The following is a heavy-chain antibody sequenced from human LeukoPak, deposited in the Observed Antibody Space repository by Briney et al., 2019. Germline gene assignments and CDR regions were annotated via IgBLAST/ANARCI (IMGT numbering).Heavy chain of an antibody. J-gene: IGHJ4*02. Sequence: GSLRLSCAASGFTFSSHAMSWVRQAPGKGLEWVSAISNSGGSTHYADSVKGRFTISRDNSKNTLYLQMNSLRAEDTAVYYCAKGGSRGYSYGYLDYWGQGTLVPVSS. D-gene: IGHD5-18*01. CDR2: ISNSGGST. V-gene: IGHV3-23*01. CDR3: AKGGSRGYSYGYLDY. CDR1: GFTFSSHA.